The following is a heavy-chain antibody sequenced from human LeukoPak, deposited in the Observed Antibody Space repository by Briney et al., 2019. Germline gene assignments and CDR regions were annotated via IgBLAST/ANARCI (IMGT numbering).Heavy chain of an antibody. V-gene: IGHV4-59*08. CDR1: GGSLSGYY. CDR3: ARVTMVGGFDP. J-gene: IGHJ5*02. CDR2: IHYSGST. D-gene: IGHD3-10*01. Sequence: PSETLSLTCAVPGGSLSGYYWTWIRQPPGKGLEWIGSIHYSGSTDYNSSLKSRVTISGDTSTNQFSLKLSSVTAADTAVYYCARVTMVGGFDPWGQGTLVTVSS.